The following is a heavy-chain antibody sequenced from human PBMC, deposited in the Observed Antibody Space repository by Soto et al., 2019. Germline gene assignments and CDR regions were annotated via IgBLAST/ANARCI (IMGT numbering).Heavy chain of an antibody. CDR3: ARDRNPTNYYYYGMDV. Sequence: ASVKVSCKASGYTFTSYGISWVGQAPGQGLEWMGWISAYNGNTNYAQKLQGRVTMTTDTSTSTAYMELRSLRSDDTAVYYCARDRNPTNYYYYGMDVWGQGTTVTVSS. CDR2: ISAYNGNT. CDR1: GYTFTSYG. J-gene: IGHJ6*02. D-gene: IGHD1-1*01. V-gene: IGHV1-18*01.